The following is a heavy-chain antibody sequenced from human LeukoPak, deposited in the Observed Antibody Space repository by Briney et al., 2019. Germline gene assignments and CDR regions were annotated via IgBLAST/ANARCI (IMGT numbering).Heavy chain of an antibody. V-gene: IGHV3-33*06. D-gene: IGHD2-2*02. Sequence: GGSLRLSCAASGFTFSSYGIHWVRQAPGKGLEWVAVIWYDGSNKYYADSVKDRFTISRDNSKNTLYLQMNSLRAEDTAVYYCAKDAKCSSTSCYTPLFYYYYYMDVWGKGTTVTVSS. CDR2: IWYDGSNK. CDR1: GFTFSSYG. CDR3: AKDAKCSSTSCYTPLFYYYYYMDV. J-gene: IGHJ6*03.